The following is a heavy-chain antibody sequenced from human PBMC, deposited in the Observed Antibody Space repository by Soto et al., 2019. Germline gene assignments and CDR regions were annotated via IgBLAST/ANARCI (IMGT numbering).Heavy chain of an antibody. V-gene: IGHV3-23*01. CDR1: GFTFDDYG. D-gene: IGHD3-22*01. CDR2: ISCSGGST. CDR3: AKYVLTLIVVNIGYFDY. J-gene: IGHJ4*02. Sequence: GGSLRLSCAASGFTFDDYGMSWVRQAPGKGLEWVSGISCSGGSTDYADSVKGRFTISRDNSKNTLYLQMNSLRAEDTAVYYCAKYVLTLIVVNIGYFDYWGQGTLVTVSS.